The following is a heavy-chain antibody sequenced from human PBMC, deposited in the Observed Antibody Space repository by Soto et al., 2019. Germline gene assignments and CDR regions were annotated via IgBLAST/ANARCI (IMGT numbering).Heavy chain of an antibody. CDR3: ARARWYDAFDV. CDR2: IFHGGNT. J-gene: IGHJ3*01. D-gene: IGHD2-15*01. Sequence: SETLSLTCAVSGFFISSGNYWGWIRKPPGKGLEWIGSIFHGGNTYYNPSLKSRVTISVDMSKNQFSLKLNSVTATDTAVYYCARARWYDAFDVWGQGTVVTVSS. V-gene: IGHV4-38-2*01. CDR1: GFFISSGNY.